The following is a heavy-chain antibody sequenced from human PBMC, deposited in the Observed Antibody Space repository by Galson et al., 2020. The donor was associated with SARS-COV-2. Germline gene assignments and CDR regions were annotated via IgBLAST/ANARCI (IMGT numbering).Heavy chain of an antibody. CDR2: ISSSSSTI. CDR3: ARDSGSDYDFWSGIWGYYYGMDV. D-gene: IGHD3-3*01. Sequence: GGSLRLSCAASGFTFSSYSMNWVRQAPGKGLEWVSYISSSSSTIYYADSVKGRFTISRDNAKNSLYLQMNSLRAEDTAVYYCARDSGSDYDFWSGIWGYYYGMDVWGQGTTVTVSS. V-gene: IGHV3-48*01. J-gene: IGHJ6*02. CDR1: GFTFSSYS.